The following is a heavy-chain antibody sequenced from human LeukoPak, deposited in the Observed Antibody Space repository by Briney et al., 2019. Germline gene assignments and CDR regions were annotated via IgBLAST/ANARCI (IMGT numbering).Heavy chain of an antibody. D-gene: IGHD3-22*01. Sequence: ASVKVSCKASGYTFTSYAMHWVRQAPGQRLEWMGWINAGNGNTKYSQEFQGRVTITRDTSISTAYMELSRLRSDDTAVYYCARNYYDSSGYYYVLYFDYWGQGTLVTVSS. V-gene: IGHV1-3*01. CDR3: ARNYYDSSGYYYVLYFDY. J-gene: IGHJ4*02. CDR2: INAGNGNT. CDR1: GYTFTSYA.